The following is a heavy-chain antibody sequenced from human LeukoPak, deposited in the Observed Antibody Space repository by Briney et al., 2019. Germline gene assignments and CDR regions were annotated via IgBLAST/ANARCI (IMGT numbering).Heavy chain of an antibody. J-gene: IGHJ4*02. D-gene: IGHD5-24*01. CDR3: AKNRRDGYSAGFDY. V-gene: IGHV3-30*18. Sequence: PGGSLRLSCAASGFTFSSYGMHWVRQAPGKGLEWVAVISYDGSNKYYADSVKGRFTISRDNSKNTLYLQMNSLRAEDTAVYYCAKNRRDGYSAGFDYWGQGTLVTVSS. CDR2: ISYDGSNK. CDR1: GFTFSSYG.